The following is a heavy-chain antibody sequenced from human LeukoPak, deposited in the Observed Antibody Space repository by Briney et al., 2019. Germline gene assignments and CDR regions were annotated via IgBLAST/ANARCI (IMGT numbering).Heavy chain of an antibody. Sequence: PSETLSLTCTVSGDSISSSNYYWGWIRQPPGKGLEWIGYSGSTYYNSSLKSRVTIFVDTSKNQFSLNLGSVTAADTAVYYCATHKYSSGSFHWGQGTLVTVSS. CDR3: ATHKYSSGSFH. CDR2: SGST. CDR1: GDSISSSNYY. J-gene: IGHJ4*02. D-gene: IGHD6-19*01. V-gene: IGHV4-39*01.